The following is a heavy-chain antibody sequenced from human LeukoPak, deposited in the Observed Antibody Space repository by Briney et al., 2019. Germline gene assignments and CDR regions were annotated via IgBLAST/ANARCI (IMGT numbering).Heavy chain of an antibody. CDR2: ISSSSSYI. D-gene: IGHD6-19*01. CDR3: ARVRSSGPYDY. CDR1: RFTFSSYS. J-gene: IGHJ4*02. V-gene: IGHV3-21*01. Sequence: GGSLRLSCAASRFTFSSYSMNWVRQAPGKGLEWVSSISSSSSYIYYADSVEGRFTISRDNAKNSLYLQMNSLRAEDTAVYYCARVRSSGPYDYWGQGTLVTVSS.